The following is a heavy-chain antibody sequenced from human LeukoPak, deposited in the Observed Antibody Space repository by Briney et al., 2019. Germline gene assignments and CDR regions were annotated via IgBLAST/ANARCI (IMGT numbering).Heavy chain of an antibody. J-gene: IGHJ4*02. CDR3: ARDARMTTVNPWGFDC. CDR2: ILSSSGHT. CDR1: GLSFSSNT. Sequence: AESLTLSCAVSGLSFSSNTMNCVRQAPRKGLEWASSILSSSGHTYYTDSMKGRFTISTDNAKHSLYLQMNDLTAEDRAVYYCARDARMTTVNPWGFDCWGRGTPVTVST. D-gene: IGHD4-17*01. V-gene: IGHV3-21*01.